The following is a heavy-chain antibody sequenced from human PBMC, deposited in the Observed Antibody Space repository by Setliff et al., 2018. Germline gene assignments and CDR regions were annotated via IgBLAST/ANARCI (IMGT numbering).Heavy chain of an antibody. J-gene: IGHJ6*02. V-gene: IGHV3-43*02. CDR3: AKDIGQIAARPDFYYGMDV. CDR2: ISWDGANT. Sequence: GGSLRLSCVASGFTFSNYAMAWVRQAPGKGLEWVSLISWDGANTKYADSVMGRFTISRDNSKNSLYLQMDSLRPEDTAFYFCAKDIGQIAARPDFYYGMDVWGQGTTVTVSS. CDR1: GFTFSNYA. D-gene: IGHD6-6*01.